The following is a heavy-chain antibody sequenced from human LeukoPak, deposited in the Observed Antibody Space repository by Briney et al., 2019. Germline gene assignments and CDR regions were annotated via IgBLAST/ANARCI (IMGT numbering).Heavy chain of an antibody. Sequence: ASVKVSCKASGGTFSSYAIGWVRQAPGQGLEWMGGIIPIFGTANYAQKFQGRVTITADESTSTAYMELSSLRSEDTAVYYCARDREGYCSGGSCNYYFDYWGQGTLVTVSS. V-gene: IGHV1-69*13. J-gene: IGHJ4*02. D-gene: IGHD2-15*01. CDR1: GGTFSSYA. CDR2: IIPIFGTA. CDR3: ARDREGYCSGGSCNYYFDY.